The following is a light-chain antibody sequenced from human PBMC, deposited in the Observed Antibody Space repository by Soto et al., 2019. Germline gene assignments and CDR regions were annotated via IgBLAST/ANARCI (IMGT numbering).Light chain of an antibody. Sequence: QSALTQPPSASGSPGQSVTISCTGTSSDVGGYDRVSWYQQHPGKVPKLMIYEVSKWPSGVPDRFSASKSGNTASLTVSGLQTEDEADYYCSSYAGSNNYVVFGGGTKVTVL. V-gene: IGLV2-8*01. CDR2: EVS. J-gene: IGLJ2*01. CDR3: SSYAGSNNYVV. CDR1: SSDVGGYDR.